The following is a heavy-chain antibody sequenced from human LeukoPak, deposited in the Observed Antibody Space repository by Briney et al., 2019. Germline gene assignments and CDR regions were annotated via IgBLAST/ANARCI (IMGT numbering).Heavy chain of an antibody. V-gene: IGHV4-34*01. D-gene: IGHD2-15*01. CDR1: GGSFSGYY. Sequence: SETLSLTCAVYGGSFSGYYWSWIRQPPGKGLEWIGEINHSGSTNYNPSLKSRVTISVDTSKNQFSLKVSSVTAADTAVYHCARGYCSGGSCYSSPSDWGQGTQVTVSS. J-gene: IGHJ4*02. CDR3: ARGYCSGGSCYSSPSD. CDR2: INHSGST.